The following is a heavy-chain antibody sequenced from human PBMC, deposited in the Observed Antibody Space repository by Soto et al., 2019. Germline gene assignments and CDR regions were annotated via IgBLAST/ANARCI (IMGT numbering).Heavy chain of an antibody. Sequence: PGGSLRLSCAASGFTFSTYSMNWVRQAPGKGLEWVSYISSTGSTIYYADSVKGRFTISRDNAKNSLYLQMNSLRAEDTAVYYCARDLPILDVWGKGTTVTVSS. CDR1: GFTFSTYS. J-gene: IGHJ6*04. D-gene: IGHD2-2*02. CDR3: ARDLPILDV. CDR2: ISSTGSTI. V-gene: IGHV3-48*01.